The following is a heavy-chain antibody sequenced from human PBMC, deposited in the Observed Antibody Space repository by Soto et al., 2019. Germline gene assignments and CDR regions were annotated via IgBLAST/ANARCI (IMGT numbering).Heavy chain of an antibody. J-gene: IGHJ3*02. CDR3: ARTVRGKYMSDAFDI. CDR2: ISSSSSTI. CDR1: GFTFSSYS. D-gene: IGHD4-4*01. Sequence: GGSLRLSCAASGFTFSSYSMNWVRQAPGKGLEWVSYISSSSSTIYYADSVKGRFTISRDNAKNSLYLQMNSLRAEDTAVYYCARTVRGKYMSDAFDIWGQGTMVTVSS. V-gene: IGHV3-48*01.